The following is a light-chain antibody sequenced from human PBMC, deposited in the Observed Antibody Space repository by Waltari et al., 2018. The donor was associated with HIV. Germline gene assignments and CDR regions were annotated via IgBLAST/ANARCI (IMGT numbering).Light chain of an antibody. Sequence: QTVVTQEPSFSVSPGGTVTLTCGLSSGSVSTTYYPSWYQHTPGQAHRTLIYNTNPRSAGVPDRFSGSILGNKAALNITGAQADDECDYYCVLYMGSGISVFGGGTKLTVL. CDR2: NTN. V-gene: IGLV8-61*01. J-gene: IGLJ2*01. CDR1: SGSVSTTYY. CDR3: VLYMGSGISV.